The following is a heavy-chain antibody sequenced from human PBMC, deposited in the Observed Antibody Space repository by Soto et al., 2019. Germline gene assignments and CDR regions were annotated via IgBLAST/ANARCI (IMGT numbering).Heavy chain of an antibody. D-gene: IGHD3-3*01. CDR2: ISYEGSNK. CDR1: GFSFSTYA. CDR3: AKEIFGVINPYYGMDV. V-gene: IGHV3-30*18. J-gene: IGHJ6*02. Sequence: QVQLVESGGGVVQPGRSLRLSCAASGFSFSTYAMHWVRQAPGKGLEWVAVISYEGSNKYYADSVKGRFTISRDNSKNKLYVQMNSLRAEDTAVYYCAKEIFGVINPYYGMDVWGQGTTVTVSS.